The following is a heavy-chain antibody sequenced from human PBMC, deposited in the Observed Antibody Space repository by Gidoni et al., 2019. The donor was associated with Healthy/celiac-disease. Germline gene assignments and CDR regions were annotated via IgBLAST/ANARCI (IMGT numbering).Heavy chain of an antibody. Sequence: QVQLVQSGAEVKKPGASVKVSCKASGSTFPSYYMHWVRQAPGQGLEWMGIINPSGGSTSYAQKFQGRVTMTRDTSTSTVYMELSSLRSEDTAVYYCARVYSGYDQYDAFDIWGQGTMVTVSS. CDR3: ARVYSGYDQYDAFDI. V-gene: IGHV1-46*03. J-gene: IGHJ3*02. D-gene: IGHD5-12*01. CDR2: INPSGGST. CDR1: GSTFPSYY.